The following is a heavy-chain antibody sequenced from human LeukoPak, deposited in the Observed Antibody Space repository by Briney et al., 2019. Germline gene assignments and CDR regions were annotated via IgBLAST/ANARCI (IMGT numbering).Heavy chain of an antibody. Sequence: AGGSLRLSCAASGFTFSSYGMHWVRQAPGKGLEWVAVISYDGSNKYYADSVKGRFTISRDNSKNTLYLQMNSLRAEDTAVYYCAKDGGEYYDILTGYYPRLYYMDVWGKGTTVTISS. J-gene: IGHJ6*03. V-gene: IGHV3-30*18. D-gene: IGHD3-9*01. CDR3: AKDGGEYYDILTGYYPRLYYMDV. CDR1: GFTFSSYG. CDR2: ISYDGSNK.